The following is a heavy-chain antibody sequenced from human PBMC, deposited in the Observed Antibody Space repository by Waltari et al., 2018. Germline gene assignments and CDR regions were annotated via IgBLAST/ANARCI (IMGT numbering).Heavy chain of an antibody. CDR1: GYTFTSYD. CDR2: MNPNSGNT. V-gene: IGHV1-8*03. D-gene: IGHD2-15*01. Sequence: QVQLVQSGAEVKKPGASVTVSCKASGYTFTSYDINWVRQATGQGLEWMGWMNPNSGNTGYAQKFQGRVTITRNTSISTAYMELSSLRSEDTAVYYCARGGEWYCSGGSCYSIWGQGTLVTVSS. J-gene: IGHJ4*02. CDR3: ARGGEWYCSGGSCYSI.